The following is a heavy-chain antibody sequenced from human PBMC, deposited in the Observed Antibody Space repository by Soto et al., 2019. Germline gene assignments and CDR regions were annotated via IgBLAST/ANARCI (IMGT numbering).Heavy chain of an antibody. CDR2: IYYSGST. CDR3: ARVGFRPGGYFDY. CDR1: GGSISSYY. V-gene: IGHV4-59*01. Sequence: SETLSLTCTVSGGSISSYYWSWIRQPPGKGLEWIGYIYYSGSTNYNPSLKSRVTISVDTSKNQFSLKLSSVTAADTAVYYCARVGFRPGGYFDYWGQGTLVTVSS. D-gene: IGHD3-10*01. J-gene: IGHJ4*02.